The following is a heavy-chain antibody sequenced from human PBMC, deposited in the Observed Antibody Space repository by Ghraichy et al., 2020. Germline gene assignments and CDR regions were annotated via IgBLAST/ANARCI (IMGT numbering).Heavy chain of an antibody. D-gene: IGHD6-6*01. CDR2: IIPIFGTA. Sequence: SVKVSCKASGGTFSSYAISWVRQAPGQGLEWMGGIIPIFGTANYAQKFQGRVTITADESTSTAYMELSSLRSEDTAVYYCANEYSSSSNTFDYWGQGTLVTVSS. J-gene: IGHJ4*02. CDR1: GGTFSSYA. CDR3: ANEYSSSSNTFDY. V-gene: IGHV1-69*13.